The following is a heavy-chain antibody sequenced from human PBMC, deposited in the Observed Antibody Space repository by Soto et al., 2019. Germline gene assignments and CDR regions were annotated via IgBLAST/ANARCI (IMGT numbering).Heavy chain of an antibody. D-gene: IGHD1-26*01. J-gene: IGHJ5*01. CDR3: TRALSGSYDS. CDR1: GDSVSSKIAA. CDR2: TCYRSKWST. V-gene: IGHV6-1*01. Sequence: SQPVSLTCAISGDSVSSKIAACNCIRQSPSRGLEWLGRTCYRSKWSTDYAVSVKSRITINPDTSKNQFSLQLNSVTPEDTAVYYCTRALSGSYDSWGQGTLVTVSS.